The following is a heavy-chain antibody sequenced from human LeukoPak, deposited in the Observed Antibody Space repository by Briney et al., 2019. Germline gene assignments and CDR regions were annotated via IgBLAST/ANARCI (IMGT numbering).Heavy chain of an antibody. V-gene: IGHV3-21*01. CDR3: ARDAYGATFDAFDI. Sequence: GGSLRLSCAASGFTFSSYSMNWVRQAPGKGLEWVSSISSSSSYIYYADSVKGRFTISRDNAKNSLYLQMNSLRVEDTAVYYCARDAYGATFDAFDIWGRGTTVTVSS. CDR2: ISSSSSYI. J-gene: IGHJ3*02. D-gene: IGHD4-17*01. CDR1: GFTFSSYS.